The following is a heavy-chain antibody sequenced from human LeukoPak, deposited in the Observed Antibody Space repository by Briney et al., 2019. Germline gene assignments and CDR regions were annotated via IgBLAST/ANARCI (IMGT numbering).Heavy chain of an antibody. CDR3: ARRPDIVVVVADAFDI. CDR1: GYTFTNYA. V-gene: IGHV1-18*01. D-gene: IGHD2-15*01. J-gene: IGHJ3*02. CDR2: VSAYNGDT. Sequence: ASVKVSCRASGYTFTNYAISWVRQAPGQGLEWMGWVSAYNGDTMYAQNLQGRVTMTTDTSTSTAYMELGSLRSDDTAVYYCARRPDIVVVVADAFDIWGQGTMVTVSS.